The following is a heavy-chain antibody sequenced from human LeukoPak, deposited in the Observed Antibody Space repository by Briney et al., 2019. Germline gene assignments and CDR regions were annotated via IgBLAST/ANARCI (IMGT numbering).Heavy chain of an antibody. CDR3: AREGGEMATILDY. Sequence: SGTLSLTCAVSGGSISSSNWWSWVRQPPGKGLEWIGEIYHSGSTNYNPSLKSRVTISVDKSKNQFSLKLSSVTAADTAVYYCAREGGEMATILDYWGQGTLVTVSS. CDR1: GGSISSSNW. J-gene: IGHJ4*02. CDR2: IYHSGST. D-gene: IGHD5-24*01. V-gene: IGHV4-4*02.